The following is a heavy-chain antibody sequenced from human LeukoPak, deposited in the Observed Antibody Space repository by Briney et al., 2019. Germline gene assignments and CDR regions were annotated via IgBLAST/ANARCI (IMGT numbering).Heavy chain of an antibody. D-gene: IGHD6-19*01. Sequence: GASVKVSCKASGYTFTGYYMHWVRQAPGQGLEWMGWINPNSGGTNYAQKFQGRVTMTRDTSISTAYMELSRLRSDDTAVYYCARPSRSRTRYSSGWATYFDYWGQGTLVIVSS. CDR1: GYTFTGYY. CDR2: INPNSGGT. V-gene: IGHV1-2*02. CDR3: ARPSRSRTRYSSGWATYFDY. J-gene: IGHJ4*02.